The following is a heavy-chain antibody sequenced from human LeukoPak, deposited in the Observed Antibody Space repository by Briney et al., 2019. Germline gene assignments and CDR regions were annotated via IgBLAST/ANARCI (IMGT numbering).Heavy chain of an antibody. Sequence: SETLSLTCAVSGGSISSGGYSWSWIRQPPGKGLEWIGYIYHSGSTYYNPSLKSRVTISVDRSKNQFSLKLSSVTAADTAVYXXXXXXLRGYSSGWYYFDYWGQGTLVTVSS. D-gene: IGHD6-19*01. CDR3: XXXXLRGYSSGWYYFDY. CDR1: GGSISSGGYS. CDR2: IYHSGST. V-gene: IGHV4-30-2*01. J-gene: IGHJ4*02.